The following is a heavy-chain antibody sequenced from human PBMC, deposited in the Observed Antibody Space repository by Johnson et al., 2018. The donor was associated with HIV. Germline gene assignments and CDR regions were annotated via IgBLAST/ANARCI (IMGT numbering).Heavy chain of an antibody. CDR1: GFTFNNAW. V-gene: IGHV3-15*01. Sequence: VQLVESGGGLVKPGGSLRLSCAASGFTFNNAWMHWVRQGPGKGLEWIGRMKSNSEGGTTDYAAPVKGRFTISRDDSRNTLDLQMNRLGPEDTAVYHCARRTYRYGESPDAFDILGQGTMVTVSS. CDR2: MKSNSEGGTT. J-gene: IGHJ3*02. CDR3: ARRTYRYGESPDAFDI. D-gene: IGHD5-18*01.